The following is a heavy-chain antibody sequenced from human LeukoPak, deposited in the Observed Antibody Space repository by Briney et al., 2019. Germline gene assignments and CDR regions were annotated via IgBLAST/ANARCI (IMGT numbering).Heavy chain of an antibody. J-gene: IGHJ6*02. CDR2: ISSSGSTI. V-gene: IGHV3-11*01. CDR3: ASGDSVTSPGGYYYGMDV. D-gene: IGHD2-2*01. Sequence: GGSLRLSCAASGFTFSDYYMSWIRQAPGKGLEWVSYISSSGSTIYYADSVKGRFTISRDNAKNSLYLQMNSQRAEDTAVYYCASGDSVTSPGGYYYGMDVWGQGTTVTVSS. CDR1: GFTFSDYY.